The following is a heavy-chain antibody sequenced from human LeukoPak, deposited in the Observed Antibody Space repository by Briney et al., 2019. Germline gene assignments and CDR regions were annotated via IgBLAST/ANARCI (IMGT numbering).Heavy chain of an antibody. D-gene: IGHD2-2*03. CDR1: GFTFSSYS. Sequence: PGGSLRLSCAASGFTFSSYSMNWVRQAPGKGLEWVSVIYTGGSTYYADSVKGRFTISRDNSKNTLLLQMNSLRAEDTAVYYCARDFGYCSTTSCYDQWGQGTLVTVSS. CDR2: IYTGGST. J-gene: IGHJ4*02. V-gene: IGHV3-53*01. CDR3: ARDFGYCSTTSCYDQ.